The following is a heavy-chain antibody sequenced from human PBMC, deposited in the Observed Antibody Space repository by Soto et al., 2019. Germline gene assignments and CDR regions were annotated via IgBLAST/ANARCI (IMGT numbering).Heavy chain of an antibody. D-gene: IGHD6-19*01. CDR2: IYYSGST. Sequence: QLQLQESGPGLVKPSETLSLTCTVSGGSISSSSYYWGWIRQPPGKGLEWIGSIYYSGSTYYNPSLKSRVTISVDTSKNQFSLKLSSVTAADTAVYYCARHGAVAGTIRLAFDIWGQGTMVTVSS. CDR1: GGSISSSSYY. J-gene: IGHJ3*02. V-gene: IGHV4-39*01. CDR3: ARHGAVAGTIRLAFDI.